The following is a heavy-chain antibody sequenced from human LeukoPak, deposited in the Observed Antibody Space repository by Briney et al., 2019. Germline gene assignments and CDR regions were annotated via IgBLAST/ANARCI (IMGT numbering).Heavy chain of an antibody. CDR1: GFTSSTYG. V-gene: IGHV3-30*02. J-gene: IGHJ4*02. D-gene: IGHD2-2*01. CDR3: AKIEGKYQLANVPDH. CDR2: IRYDGNNK. Sequence: GGPLKLSCAASGFTSSTYGMHWVRQAPGKGLEWVAFIRYDGNNKYYADFVKGRFTISRDNSKNTLYLHMNSLRTEDTAVYYCAKIEGKYQLANVPDHWGQGTLVTVSS.